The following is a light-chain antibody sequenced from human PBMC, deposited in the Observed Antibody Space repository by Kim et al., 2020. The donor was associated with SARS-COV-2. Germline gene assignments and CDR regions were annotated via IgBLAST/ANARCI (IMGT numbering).Light chain of an antibody. Sequence: GRAGTLTCGLSSGSVSTSYYPSWYQQTPGQAPRTLIYSTNTRSSGVPDRFSGSILGNKAALTITGAQADDESDYYCVLYMGSGISVFGGGTKLTVL. J-gene: IGLJ2*01. CDR3: VLYMGSGISV. CDR2: STN. CDR1: SGSVSTSYY. V-gene: IGLV8-61*01.